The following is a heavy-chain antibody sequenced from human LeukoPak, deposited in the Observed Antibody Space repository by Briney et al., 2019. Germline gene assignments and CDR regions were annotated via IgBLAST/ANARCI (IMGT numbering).Heavy chain of an antibody. CDR3: ARGHILVPAGAFDL. CDR1: GYTFAGYF. V-gene: IGHV1-2*02. D-gene: IGHD2-21*01. Sequence: VKVSCKASGYTFAGYFMHWVRQAPGQGLEWMGWINPNNGGTNYAQKFQGRVTMTGDTSISTAYMELSRLTSDDTALYYCARGHILVPAGAFDLWGQGTVVTVSS. CDR2: INPNNGGT. J-gene: IGHJ3*01.